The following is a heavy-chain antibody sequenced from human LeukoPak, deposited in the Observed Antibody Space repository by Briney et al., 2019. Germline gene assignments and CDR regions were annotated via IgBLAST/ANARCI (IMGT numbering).Heavy chain of an antibody. CDR3: ARGGDSYGSHDAFDI. J-gene: IGHJ3*02. CDR1: GYTFTGYY. CDR2: INPNSGGT. D-gene: IGHD5-18*01. V-gene: IGHV1-2*02. Sequence: ASVKVSCKASGYTFTGYYMHWVRQAPGQGLEWMGWINPNSGGTNYAQKFQGRVTMTRDTSISTAYMELNRLRSDDTAVYYCARGGDSYGSHDAFDIWGQGTMVTVSS.